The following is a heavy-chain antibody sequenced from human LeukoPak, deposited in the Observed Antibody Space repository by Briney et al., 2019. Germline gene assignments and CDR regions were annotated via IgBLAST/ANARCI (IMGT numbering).Heavy chain of an antibody. D-gene: IGHD3-22*01. J-gene: IGHJ4*02. CDR1: GGPFSGYY. V-gene: IGHV4-34*01. CDR3: ARGSSRVGYPFPIDY. Sequence: SETLSLTCAVYGGPFSGYYWSWIRQPPGKGLEWIGEINHSGSTNYNPSLKSRVTISVDTSKNQFSLKLSSVTAADTAVYYCARGSSRVGYPFPIDYWGQGTLVTVSS. CDR2: INHSGST.